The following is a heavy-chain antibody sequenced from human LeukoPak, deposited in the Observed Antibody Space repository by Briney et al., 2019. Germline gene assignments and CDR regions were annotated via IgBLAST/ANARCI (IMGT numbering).Heavy chain of an antibody. CDR1: GASISSYY. CDR3: ARDLSGSLYFDY. Sequence: PSETLSLTCTVSGASISSYYYNWIRQTAGRGLNWIGRLYISGSTDYNPSLKSRVTISVDTSNNQFSLNLNSVTAADTAVYFCARDLSGSLYFDYWGQGVLVTVSS. J-gene: IGHJ4*02. CDR2: LYISGST. V-gene: IGHV4-4*07. D-gene: IGHD3-10*01.